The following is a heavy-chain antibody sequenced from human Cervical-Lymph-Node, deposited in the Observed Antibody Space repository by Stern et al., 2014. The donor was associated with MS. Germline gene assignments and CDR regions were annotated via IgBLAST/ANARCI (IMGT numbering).Heavy chain of an antibody. D-gene: IGHD3-10*01. J-gene: IGHJ4*02. CDR3: ASDRGVGGLFDY. Sequence: QLQLQESGPGLVKPTQTLSLTCPVSGHSIYSGTYYWRWLHPSARHELKWIGRINVIGSTNSSPSLKSRLTVSIDTSKNQFSLRLSSVTAADTAVYYCASDRGVGGLFDYWGQGTLGIVSS. V-gene: IGHV4-61*02. CDR1: GHSIYSGTYY. CDR2: INVIGST.